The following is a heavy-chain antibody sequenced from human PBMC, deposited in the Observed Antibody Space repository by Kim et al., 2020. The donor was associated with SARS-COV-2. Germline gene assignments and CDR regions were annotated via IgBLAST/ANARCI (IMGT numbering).Heavy chain of an antibody. V-gene: IGHV3-30*18. CDR1: GFTFSSYG. J-gene: IGHJ5*02. Sequence: GGSLRLSCAASGFTFSSYGMHWVRQAPGKGLEWVAVISYDGSNKYYADSVKGRFTISRDNSKNTLYLQMNSLRAEDTAVYYCAKDARTWGENDPYNWFDPWGQGTLVTVSS. CDR3: AKDARTWGENDPYNWFDP. CDR2: ISYDGSNK. D-gene: IGHD1-1*01.